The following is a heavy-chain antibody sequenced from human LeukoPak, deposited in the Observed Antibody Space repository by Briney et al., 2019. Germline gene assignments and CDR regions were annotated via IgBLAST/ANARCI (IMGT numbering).Heavy chain of an antibody. CDR2: MKYDGSEK. J-gene: IGHJ4*02. CDR1: GFTFSKYW. V-gene: IGHV3-7*05. CDR3: AREGTITAYTFDY. D-gene: IGHD5-12*01. Sequence: GGSLRLSCAASGFTFSKYWMSWVRQAPGKGLEWVANMKYDGSEKYYVDSVKGRFTISRDNAGNSLFLQMNSLRAGDTAVYYCAREGTITAYTFDYWGQGTPVTVCS.